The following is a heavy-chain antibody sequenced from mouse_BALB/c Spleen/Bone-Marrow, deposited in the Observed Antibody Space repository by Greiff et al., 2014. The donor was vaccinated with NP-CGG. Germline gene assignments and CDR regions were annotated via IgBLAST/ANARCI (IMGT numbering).Heavy chain of an antibody. CDR2: IWGGGIT. D-gene: IGHD4-1*01. V-gene: IGHV2-6-5*01. J-gene: IGHJ2*01. CDR1: GFSLTDYG. Sequence: QVQLKESGPGLVAPSQSLSITCTVSGFSLTDYGVSWIRQPPGKGLEWLGVIWGGGITYYNSTLKSRLSISKDNSKNQVFLKMNSLQTDDTAMYYCAKLNWDEGDHWGQGTTLTVSS. CDR3: AKLNWDEGDH.